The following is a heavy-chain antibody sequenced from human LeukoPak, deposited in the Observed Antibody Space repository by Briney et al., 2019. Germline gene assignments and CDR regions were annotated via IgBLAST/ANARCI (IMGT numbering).Heavy chain of an antibody. CDR2: IYPADSET. CDR1: GYSFNTFW. Sequence: GESREISCQASGYSFNTFWIGWVRQMPGQGLEWMGAIYPADSETRYSPSFQGQVTISADKSIKTTYLQWRSLKASDTAIYYCARVADVVNWFDPWGQGTLVTVSS. J-gene: IGHJ5*02. CDR3: ARVADVVNWFDP. V-gene: IGHV5-51*01. D-gene: IGHD2-21*01.